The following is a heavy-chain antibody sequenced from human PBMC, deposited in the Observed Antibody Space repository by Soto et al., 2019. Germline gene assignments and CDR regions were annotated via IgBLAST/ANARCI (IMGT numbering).Heavy chain of an antibody. CDR1: GGSISSSSYY. D-gene: IGHD4-17*01. V-gene: IGHV4-39*01. J-gene: IGHJ2*01. CDR2: IYYSGST. CDR3: ARLEKTTVTNYASVGFDL. Sequence: SETLSLTCTVSGGSISSSSYYWGWIRQPPGKGLEWIGSIYYSGSTYYNPSLKSRVTISVDTSKNQFSLKLSSVTAADTAVYYCARLEKTTVTNYASVGFDLWGRGTLVTVSS.